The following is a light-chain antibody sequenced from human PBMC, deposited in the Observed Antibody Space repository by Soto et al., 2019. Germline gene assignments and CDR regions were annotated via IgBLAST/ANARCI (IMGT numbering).Light chain of an antibody. Sequence: QSVLTQPPSVSGTPGQRVTISCSGSISNIGNNYVSWFQQLPGTAPKVLSNRNNQRRSGVPDRFSGSKSGTSASLAISGLRSEDEAEYYCAAWDDTVRSYVFGTGTKLTVL. CDR1: ISNIGNNY. CDR2: RNN. V-gene: IGLV1-47*01. J-gene: IGLJ1*01. CDR3: AAWDDTVRSYV.